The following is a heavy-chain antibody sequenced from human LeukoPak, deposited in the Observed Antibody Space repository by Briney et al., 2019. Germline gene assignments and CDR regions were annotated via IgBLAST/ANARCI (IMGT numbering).Heavy chain of an antibody. D-gene: IGHD1-26*01. CDR3: ARVQEPHYFDY. CDR2: IIPIFGTA. V-gene: IGHV1-69*13. CDR1: GGTFSSYA. Sequence: ASVKVSCKASGGTFSSYAISWVRQAPGQGLEWMGGIIPIFGTANYAQKFQGRVTITADESTSTAYMELSSLRSEDMAVYYCARVQEPHYFDYWGQGTLVTVSS. J-gene: IGHJ4*02.